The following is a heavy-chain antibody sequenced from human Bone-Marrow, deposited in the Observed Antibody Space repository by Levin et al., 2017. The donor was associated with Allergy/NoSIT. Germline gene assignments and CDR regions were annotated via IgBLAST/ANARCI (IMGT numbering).Heavy chain of an antibody. CDR2: ISYRGST. V-gene: IGHV4-31*03. CDR1: GGSISSSGYH. Sequence: SQTFSLTCTVSGGSISSSGYHWTWIRQYPNKGLEWIGYISYRGSTYFNPSLKSRLTMSIDTSEQHFSLNLTSVSAADTAIYYCARLDGYSFDYWGQGALVTVSS. D-gene: IGHD1-1*01. J-gene: IGHJ4*02. CDR3: ARLDGYSFDY.